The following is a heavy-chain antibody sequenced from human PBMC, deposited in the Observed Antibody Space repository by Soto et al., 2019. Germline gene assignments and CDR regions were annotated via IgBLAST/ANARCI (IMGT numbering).Heavy chain of an antibody. Sequence: PSETLSLTCAVSGAYMRNDYYCWIWVRQKPGKGLEWIGYIYYSGSTNYNPSLKSRVTISVDTSKNQFSLKLSSVTAADTAVYYCARAYDSSGSFDYWGQGTLVTVS. CDR1: GAYMRNDYYC. J-gene: IGHJ4*02. D-gene: IGHD3-22*01. CDR2: IYYSGST. CDR3: ARAYDSSGSFDY. V-gene: IGHV4-61*01.